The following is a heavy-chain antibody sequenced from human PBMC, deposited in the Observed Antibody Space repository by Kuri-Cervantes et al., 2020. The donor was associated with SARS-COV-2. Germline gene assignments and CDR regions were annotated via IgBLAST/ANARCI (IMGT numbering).Heavy chain of an antibody. Sequence: ASVKVSCKASGYTFTSYGISWVRQAPGQGLGWMGWISDYNGNTNYAQKLQGRVTMTTDTSTSTAYMELRSLGSYDTAVYYCARGFAAAGTIDYWGQGTLVTVSS. CDR2: ISDYNGNT. D-gene: IGHD6-13*01. V-gene: IGHV1-18*01. CDR1: GYTFTSYG. CDR3: ARGFAAAGTIDY. J-gene: IGHJ4*02.